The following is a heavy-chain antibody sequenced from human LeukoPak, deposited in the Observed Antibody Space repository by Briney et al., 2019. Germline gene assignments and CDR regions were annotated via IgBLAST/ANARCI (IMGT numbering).Heavy chain of an antibody. V-gene: IGHV1-8*01. Sequence: ASVKVSCKASGYTFTSYDINWVRQATGQGLEWMGWMNPNSGNTGYAQKFQGRVTMTRNTSISTAYMELSSLRSDDTAVYYCARGRLVRGDRGWFYWFDPWGQGTLVTVSS. J-gene: IGHJ5*02. CDR1: GYTFTSYD. D-gene: IGHD3-10*01. CDR3: ARGRLVRGDRGWFYWFDP. CDR2: MNPNSGNT.